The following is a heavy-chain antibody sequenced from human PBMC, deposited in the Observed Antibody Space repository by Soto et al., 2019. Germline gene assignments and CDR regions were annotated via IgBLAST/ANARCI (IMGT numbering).Heavy chain of an antibody. J-gene: IGHJ4*02. Sequence: ASVKVSCKASGYTLTSYGISWVRQAPGQGLEWMGWISAYNGNTNYAQKLQGRVTMTTDTSTSTAYMELRSLRSDDTAVYYCARGEVTMVRGVISITYFDYWGQGTLVTVSS. V-gene: IGHV1-18*01. D-gene: IGHD3-10*01. CDR2: ISAYNGNT. CDR1: GYTLTSYG. CDR3: ARGEVTMVRGVISITYFDY.